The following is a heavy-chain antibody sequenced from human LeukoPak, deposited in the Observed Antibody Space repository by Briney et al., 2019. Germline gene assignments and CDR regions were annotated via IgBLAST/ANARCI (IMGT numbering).Heavy chain of an antibody. V-gene: IGHV3-23*01. CDR2: ISGSGGST. CDR3: AKAPVRLNWYFDL. D-gene: IGHD4-17*01. CDR1: GFTFSSYA. Sequence: GGSLRLSCAASGFTFSSYAMSWVRQAPGKGLEWVSDISGSGGSTYYADSVKGRFTISRDNSKNTLHLQMNSLRADDTAVYYCAKAPVRLNWYFDLWGRGTLVTVSS. J-gene: IGHJ2*01.